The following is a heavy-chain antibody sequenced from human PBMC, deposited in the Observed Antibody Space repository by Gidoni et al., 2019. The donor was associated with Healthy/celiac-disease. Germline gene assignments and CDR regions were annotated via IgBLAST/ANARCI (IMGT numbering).Heavy chain of an antibody. J-gene: IGHJ6*03. D-gene: IGHD2-15*01. Sequence: EVQLVESGGGLVQPGGSLRLSCAASGFTFSDLYMDWVRQAPGKGLEWVGRTRNKANSYTTEYAASVKGRFTISRDDSKNSLYLQMNSLKTEDTAVYYCASHATAYYYMDVWGKGTTVTVSS. V-gene: IGHV3-72*01. CDR1: GFTFSDLY. CDR3: ASHATAYYYMDV. CDR2: TRNKANSYTT.